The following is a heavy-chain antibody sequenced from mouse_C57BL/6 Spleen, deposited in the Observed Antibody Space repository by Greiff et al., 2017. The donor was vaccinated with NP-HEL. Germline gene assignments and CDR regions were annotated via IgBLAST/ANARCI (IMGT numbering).Heavy chain of an antibody. CDR2: IHSNSGST. CDR1: GYTFTSYW. Sequence: VQLQQPGAELVKPGASVKLSCKASGYTFTSYWMHWVKQRPGQGLEWIGMIHSNSGSTNYNEKFQSKATLTVDKSSSTAYLQLSSLTSEDSAVYYCARYDVFYAMDCWGQGTSVTVSS. CDR3: ARYDVFYAMDC. V-gene: IGHV1-64*01. J-gene: IGHJ4*01. D-gene: IGHD2-14*01.